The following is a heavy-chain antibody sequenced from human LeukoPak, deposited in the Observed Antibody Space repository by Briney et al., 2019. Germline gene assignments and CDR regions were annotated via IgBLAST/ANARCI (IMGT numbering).Heavy chain of an antibody. CDR1: GFTFSTYA. J-gene: IGHJ2*01. CDR2: ISGSGDGT. V-gene: IGHV3-23*01. CDR3: AKVYLTMVTISYFDL. Sequence: GGSLRLSCAASGFTFSTYAMSWVRQAPGKGLEWVSAISGSGDGTYYADSLKGRFTISRDNSKNTLYLQMNSLRAEDTAVYYCAKVYLTMVTISYFDLWGRGTLVTVSS. D-gene: IGHD4-17*01.